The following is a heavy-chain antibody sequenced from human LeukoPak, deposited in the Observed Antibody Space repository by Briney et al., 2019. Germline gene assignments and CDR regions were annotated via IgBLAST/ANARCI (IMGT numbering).Heavy chain of an antibody. CDR1: GFSFSSYW. Sequence: PGGSLRLSCAASGFSFSSYWMSWVRQAPGKGLEWIGSIYHSGSTYYNPSLKSRVTISVDTSKNQFSLKLSSVTAADTAVYYCARLEGGDAFDIWGQGTMVTVSS. J-gene: IGHJ3*02. CDR3: ARLEGGDAFDI. CDR2: IYHSGST. V-gene: IGHV4-38-2*01.